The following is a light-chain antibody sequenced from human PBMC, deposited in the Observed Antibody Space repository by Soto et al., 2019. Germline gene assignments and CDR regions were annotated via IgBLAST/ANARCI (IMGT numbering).Light chain of an antibody. CDR1: SGHSSYA. Sequence: QPVLTQSPSASASLGASVKLTCTLSSGHSSYAIAWHQQQPEKGPRYLMKLNSDGSHSKGDGLPDRFSGSSSGAERYLTLSSLQSEDEADYYCPTWGTGIWVFGGGTKLTVL. CDR3: PTWGTGIWV. CDR2: LNSDGSH. V-gene: IGLV4-69*01. J-gene: IGLJ3*02.